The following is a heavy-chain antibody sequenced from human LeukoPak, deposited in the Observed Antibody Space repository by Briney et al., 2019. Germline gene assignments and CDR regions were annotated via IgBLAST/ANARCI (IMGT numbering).Heavy chain of an antibody. V-gene: IGHV4-34*01. Sequence: SETLSLTCAVYGGSFSGYYWSWIRQPPGKGLEWIWEINHSGSTNDNPSLKSRVTISVDTSKTQLSLKLSSVPAADTAVYYCARSYSSSWTFYYYYLDVWGKGTTVTVSS. CDR3: ARSYSSSWTFYYYYLDV. D-gene: IGHD6-13*01. CDR2: INHSGST. J-gene: IGHJ6*03. CDR1: GGSFSGYY.